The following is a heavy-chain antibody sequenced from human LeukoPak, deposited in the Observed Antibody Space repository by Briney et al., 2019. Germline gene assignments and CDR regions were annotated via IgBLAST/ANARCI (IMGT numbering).Heavy chain of an antibody. CDR3: AKRPQESTGSWYYFDY. CDR2: ISGSGGST. D-gene: IGHD5/OR15-5a*01. Sequence: GGSLRLSCAASGITVSSYVMSWVRQAPGKGLEWVSTISGSGGSTFFADSVKGRFTISRDNSKNTLYLQMNSLRVEDTAIYYCAKRPQESTGSWYYFDYWGQGTLVTVSS. J-gene: IGHJ4*02. V-gene: IGHV3-23*01. CDR1: GITVSSYV.